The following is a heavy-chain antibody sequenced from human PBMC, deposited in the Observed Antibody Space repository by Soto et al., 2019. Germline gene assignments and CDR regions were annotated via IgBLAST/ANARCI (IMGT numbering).Heavy chain of an antibody. CDR2: ISTAGDT. J-gene: IGHJ6*04. CDR3: ARGGDRFDGMAV. Sequence: EVQLVESGGGLVQPGGSLRLSCAASGFGFNGYDMHWVRQAPGKNREWVAAISTAGDTYYLGSVKGRFTISREDAKNSLSLQMNCLRVGETAVYYCARGGDRFDGMAVWGKGTTVTVSS. CDR1: GFGFNGYD. D-gene: IGHD3-16*01. V-gene: IGHV3-13*01.